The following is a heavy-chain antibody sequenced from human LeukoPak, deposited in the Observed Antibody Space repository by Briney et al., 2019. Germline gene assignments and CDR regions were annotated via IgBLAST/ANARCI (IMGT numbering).Heavy chain of an antibody. V-gene: IGHV4-59*01. Sequence: PSETLSPTCTVSGGSISSYYWSWIRQPPGKGLEWIGYIYYSGSTNYNPSLKSRVTISVDTSKNQFSLKLSSVTAADTAVYYCARDKVTLLGLEYYYYGMDVWGQGTTVTVSS. CDR3: ARDKVTLLGLEYYYYGMDV. J-gene: IGHJ6*02. CDR2: IYYSGST. CDR1: GGSISSYY. D-gene: IGHD4-11*01.